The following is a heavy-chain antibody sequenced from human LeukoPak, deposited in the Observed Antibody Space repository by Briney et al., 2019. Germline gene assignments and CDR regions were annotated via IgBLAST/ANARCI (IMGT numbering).Heavy chain of an antibody. J-gene: IGHJ3*02. CDR1: GDSINNNNYY. Sequence: PSETLSLTCTVSGDSINNNNYYWGWIRQPPGKGLEWIGNIYYNGRTYYSPSLKSRGTISVDTSNNQFSLKLSSVTAADTAVYYCARITDRTIFGEIMHGFDIWGQGTPVTVSS. D-gene: IGHD3-3*01. V-gene: IGHV4-39*01. CDR3: ARITDRTIFGEIMHGFDI. CDR2: IYYNGRT.